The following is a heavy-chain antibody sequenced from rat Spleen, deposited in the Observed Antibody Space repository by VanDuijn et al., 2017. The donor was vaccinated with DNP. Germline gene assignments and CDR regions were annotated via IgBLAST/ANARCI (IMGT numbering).Heavy chain of an antibody. J-gene: IGHJ2*01. CDR1: GFTFSSYW. CDR3: AKDRGWGPDY. D-gene: IGHD4-3*01. CDR2: INPDGGST. Sequence: EVQLVETGGGLVQPGRSLRLSCIASGFTFSSYWLYWIRLAPGKGLEWVASINPDGGSTHYLDSVKGRFTMSRDNAENTVYLQMNSLRSEDTATYYCAKDRGWGPDYWGQGAMVTVSS. V-gene: IGHV5-58*01.